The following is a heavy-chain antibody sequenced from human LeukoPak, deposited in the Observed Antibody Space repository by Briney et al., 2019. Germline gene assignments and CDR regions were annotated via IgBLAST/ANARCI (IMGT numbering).Heavy chain of an antibody. D-gene: IGHD6-13*01. Sequence: SETLSLTCTVSGGSISSGGYYWSWIRQHPGKGLEWIGYIYYSGSTYYNPSLKSRVTISVDTSKNQFSLKLSSVTAADTGVYYCARAYSASVAAADIDWYFNLWGRGTLVTVSS. J-gene: IGHJ2*01. V-gene: IGHV4-31*03. CDR2: IYYSGST. CDR3: ARAYSASVAAADIDWYFNL. CDR1: GGSISSGGYY.